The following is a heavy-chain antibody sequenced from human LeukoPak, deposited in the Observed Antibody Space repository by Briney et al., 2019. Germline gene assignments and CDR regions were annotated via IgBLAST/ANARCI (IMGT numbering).Heavy chain of an antibody. D-gene: IGHD3-22*01. Sequence: SETLSLTCTVSGGSISSSSYYWGWIRQPPGKGLEWIGSIYYSGSTYYNPSLKSRVTISVDTSKNQFSLKLSSVTAADTVMYYCASHYYDSSGYYYDDYWGQGTLVTVSS. CDR3: ASHYYDSSGYYYDDY. V-gene: IGHV4-39*01. J-gene: IGHJ4*02. CDR2: IYYSGST. CDR1: GGSISSSSYY.